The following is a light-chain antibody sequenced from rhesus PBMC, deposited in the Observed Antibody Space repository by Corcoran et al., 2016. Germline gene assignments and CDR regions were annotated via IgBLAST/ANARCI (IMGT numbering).Light chain of an antibody. V-gene: IGKV1-22*01. J-gene: IGKJ3*01. CDR1: QSISGW. CDR2: KAA. CDR3: QQYSSSPFT. Sequence: DIQMTQSPSSLSASVGDTVTITCRASQSISGWLAWYQQKPGKAPNPLIFKAANWQSGVPPRFRGDGSGTDFTLTISSLQSEDFATYYCQQYSSSPFTFGPGTKLDIK.